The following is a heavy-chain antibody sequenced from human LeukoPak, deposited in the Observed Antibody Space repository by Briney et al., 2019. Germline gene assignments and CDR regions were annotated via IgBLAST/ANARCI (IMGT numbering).Heavy chain of an antibody. D-gene: IGHD3-9*01. V-gene: IGHV3-21*01. J-gene: IGHJ3*02. CDR2: ISSSGTYV. Sequence: GGSLRHSCSASGFPFRRWRMIGVRQAPGKGLEWVSSISSSGTYVYYADSVKGRFTISRDNAKNSLSLQMNSLRADDAAVYYCARASSKQLAGYLPDGFDIWGQGAMVTVSS. CDR1: GFPFRRWR. CDR3: ARASSKQLAGYLPDGFDI.